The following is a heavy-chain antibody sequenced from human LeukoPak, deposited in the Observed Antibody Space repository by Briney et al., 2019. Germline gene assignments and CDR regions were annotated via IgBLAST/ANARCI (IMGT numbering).Heavy chain of an antibody. V-gene: IGHV3-23*01. J-gene: IGHJ4*02. CDR1: GFTFRSYA. CDR2: ISGSGGST. D-gene: IGHD6-13*01. CDR3: ANLPPPGYSSSWYVFGGNY. Sequence: GGSLRLSCAASGFTFRSYAMSWVRQAPGKGREWVSVISGSGGSTYYADSVKGRFTLSRDNPKNTLYLQMNSLRAEDTAVYYCANLPPPGYSSSWYVFGGNYWGQGTLVTVSS.